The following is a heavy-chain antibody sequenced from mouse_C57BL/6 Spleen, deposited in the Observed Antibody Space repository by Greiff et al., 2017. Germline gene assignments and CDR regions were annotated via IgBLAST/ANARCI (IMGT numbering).Heavy chain of an antibody. D-gene: IGHD2-4*01. CDR2: IDPENGDT. J-gene: IGHJ3*01. Sequence: VQLQQSGAELVRPGASVTLSCTASGFNIKDAYMHWVKQRPEQGLEWIGWIDPENGDTEYASKFQGKATITAHTSSNTAYLQLSSLTSEDTAVYYCTKDDYDGFAYWGQGTLVTVSA. CDR1: GFNIKDAY. CDR3: TKDDYDGFAY. V-gene: IGHV14-4*01.